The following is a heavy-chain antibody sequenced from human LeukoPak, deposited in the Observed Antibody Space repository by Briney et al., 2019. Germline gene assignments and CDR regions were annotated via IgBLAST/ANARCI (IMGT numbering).Heavy chain of an antibody. CDR2: ISGSGGGT. Sequence: PGGSLRLSCAASGFTFSSFAMNWVRQAPGRGLEWVSAISGSGGGTHYGDSVKGRFTISRDNSKNTLYLQMNSLRVEDTAVYYCAKDVSGDIRGQFDHWGQGILVTVSS. J-gene: IGHJ4*02. CDR1: GFTFSSFA. V-gene: IGHV3-23*01. D-gene: IGHD5-12*01. CDR3: AKDVSGDIRGQFDH.